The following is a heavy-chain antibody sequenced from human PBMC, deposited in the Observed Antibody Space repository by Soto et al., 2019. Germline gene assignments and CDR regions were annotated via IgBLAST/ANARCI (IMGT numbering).Heavy chain of an antibody. CDR1: GYSFTIYL. D-gene: IGHD4-17*01. V-gene: IGHV5-51*01. Sequence: GESLNTSCNGSGYSFTIYLIGWVRQMPGKGLEWMGIIYPGDSDTRYSPSFQGQVTISADKSISTAYLQWSSLKASDTAMYYCARLAVTTIPAVGIYYYYYYGMDVWGQGTTVTVSS. CDR2: IYPGDSDT. J-gene: IGHJ6*02. CDR3: ARLAVTTIPAVGIYYYYYYGMDV.